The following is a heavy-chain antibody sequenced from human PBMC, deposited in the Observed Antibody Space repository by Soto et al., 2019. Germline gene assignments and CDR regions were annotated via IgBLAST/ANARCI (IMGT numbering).Heavy chain of an antibody. V-gene: IGHV4-34*01. D-gene: IGHD3-22*01. J-gene: IGHJ6*02. CDR3: ARGRESYYDTSGYIPYYYYGMDV. Sequence: PSETLSLTCVVYGGSFSGYYWNWIRQPPGKGLEWIGEITHSGSTNYNPSLVSRVTVSLDPSKTQLSLKLSSVTAADTAVYYCARGRESYYDTSGYIPYYYYGMDVWGQGTTVTVSS. CDR1: GGSFSGYY. CDR2: ITHSGST.